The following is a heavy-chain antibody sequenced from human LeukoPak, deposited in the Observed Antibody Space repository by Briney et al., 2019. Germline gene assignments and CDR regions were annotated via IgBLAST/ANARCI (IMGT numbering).Heavy chain of an antibody. CDR1: GYTFTSYY. J-gene: IGHJ5*02. Sequence: ASVKVSCKASGYTFTSYYMHWVRQAPGQGLEWMGIINPSGGSTSYARKFQGRVTMTRDTSTSTAYMELSSLRSEDTAVYYCAVSAGIVVVVAALDPWGQGTLVTVSS. D-gene: IGHD2-15*01. CDR2: INPSGGST. CDR3: AVSAGIVVVVAALDP. V-gene: IGHV1-46*01.